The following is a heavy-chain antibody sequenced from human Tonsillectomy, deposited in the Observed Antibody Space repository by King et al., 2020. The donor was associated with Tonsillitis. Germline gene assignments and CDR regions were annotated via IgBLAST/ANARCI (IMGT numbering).Heavy chain of an antibody. Sequence: VQLVESGGGLVQPGGSLRLSCAASGFTFSSYAMTWVRQAPGKGLEWVSVISASGGDTYYADSVKGRFTISRDNSKHILYLQMNSLRAEDTAVYYCAKDSSGWDYAMDVWGQGTTVMVSS. CDR3: AKDSSGWDYAMDV. CDR1: GFTFSSYA. J-gene: IGHJ6*02. D-gene: IGHD6-19*01. CDR2: ISASGGDT. V-gene: IGHV3-23*04.